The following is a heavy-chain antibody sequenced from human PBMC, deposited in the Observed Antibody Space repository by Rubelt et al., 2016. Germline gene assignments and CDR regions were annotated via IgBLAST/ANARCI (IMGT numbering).Heavy chain of an antibody. V-gene: IGHV4-34*01. CDR1: GGSFSGYY. D-gene: IGHD6-13*01. CDR3: ARGRRGSSSWLGRDYYGMDV. J-gene: IGHJ6*02. CDR2: INHSGST. Sequence: QVQLQQWGAGLLKSSETLSLTCAVYGGSFSGYYWSWIRQPPGKGLEWIGEINHSGSTNYNPSLKSRVTMSADASKTQFSLKLSAVTAADTAVYYCARGRRGSSSWLGRDYYGMDVWGQGTTVTVSS.